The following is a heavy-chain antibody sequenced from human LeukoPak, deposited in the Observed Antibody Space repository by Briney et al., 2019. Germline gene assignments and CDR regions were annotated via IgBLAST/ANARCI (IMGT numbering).Heavy chain of an antibody. D-gene: IGHD1-26*01. Sequence: GGSLRLSCAASGFTFSSYAMIWVRQAPGKGLEWVSAISGSGDSTYYADSVKGRFTISRDNSKNTLYLQMNSLRAEDTAVYYCAKTRRELPFFAEYFQHWGKGTLVSVSS. J-gene: IGHJ1*01. V-gene: IGHV3-23*01. CDR1: GFTFSSYA. CDR3: AKTRRELPFFAEYFQH. CDR2: ISGSGDST.